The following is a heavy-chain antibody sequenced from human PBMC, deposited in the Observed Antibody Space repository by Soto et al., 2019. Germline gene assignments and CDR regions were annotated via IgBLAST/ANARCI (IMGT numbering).Heavy chain of an antibody. V-gene: IGHV3-30*18. CDR2: ISYDGSNK. Sequence: QVQLVESGGGVVQPGRALRLSCAASGFTFSSYGMHWVRQAPGKGLEWVAVISYDGSNKYYADSVKGRFTISRDNSKNTLYLQMNSLRAEDTAVYYCAKHDSSGYSGFDYWGQGTLVTVS. CDR3: AKHDSSGYSGFDY. D-gene: IGHD3-22*01. CDR1: GFTFSSYG. J-gene: IGHJ4*02.